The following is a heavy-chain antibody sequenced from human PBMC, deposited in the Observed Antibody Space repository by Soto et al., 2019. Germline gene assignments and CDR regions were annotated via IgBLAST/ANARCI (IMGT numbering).Heavy chain of an antibody. V-gene: IGHV1-58*01. CDR3: AARAVRGAYYYYYGMDV. CDR1: GFTFTSSA. CDR2: IVVGSGNT. J-gene: IGHJ6*02. Sequence: ASVKVSCKASGFTFTSSAVQWVRQARGQRLEWIGWIVVGSGNTNYAQKFQERVTITRDMSTSTAYMELSSLRSEDTAVYYCAARAVRGAYYYYYGMDVWGQGTTVTV. D-gene: IGHD3-10*01.